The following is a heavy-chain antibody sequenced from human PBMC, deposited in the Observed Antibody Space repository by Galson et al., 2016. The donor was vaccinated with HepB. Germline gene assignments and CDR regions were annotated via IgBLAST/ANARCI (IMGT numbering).Heavy chain of an antibody. J-gene: IGHJ4*02. CDR3: TRHLEFDKTQC. D-gene: IGHD1-1*01. V-gene: IGHV3-23*01. CDR1: GFTFSTSA. Sequence: SLRLSCAASGFTFSTSAMSWVRQAPGKGLEWVSTFSGSGGSTYYADSVKGRFTISRDNSKNTLYLQMNSLQTDDTAIYYCTRHLEFDKTQCWGQGTLVTVSS. CDR2: FSGSGGST.